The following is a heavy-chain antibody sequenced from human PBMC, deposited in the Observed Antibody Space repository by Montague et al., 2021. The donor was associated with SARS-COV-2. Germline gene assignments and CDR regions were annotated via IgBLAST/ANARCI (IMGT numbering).Heavy chain of an antibody. CDR1: GGSIRGSNYF. CDR2: NNFGGGN. V-gene: IGHV4-39*07. D-gene: IGHD5-12*01. Sequence: SETLSLTCSVSGGSIRGSNYFWGWHRQPPGKGLEWNGSNNFGGGNNYNPNIKSRVTISVDTSKNQFYLKLTSVTDADTAGYWCSRDVGKGFSGYETEGGFDYWGQGTLVRVSS. CDR3: SRDVGKGFSGYETEGGFDY. J-gene: IGHJ4*02.